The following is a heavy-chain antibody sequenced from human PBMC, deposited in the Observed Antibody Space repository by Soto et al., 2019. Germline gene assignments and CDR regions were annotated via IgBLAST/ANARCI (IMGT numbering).Heavy chain of an antibody. Sequence: SETLSLTCTVSGGSISSGGYYWSWIRQHPGKGLEWIGYIYYSGSTYYNPSLKSRVTISVDTSKNQFSLKLSSVTAADTAVYYCARDKNLCFDYWGQGTLVTVSS. CDR1: GGSISSGGYY. J-gene: IGHJ4*02. CDR3: ARDKNLCFDY. V-gene: IGHV4-31*03. CDR2: IYYSGST.